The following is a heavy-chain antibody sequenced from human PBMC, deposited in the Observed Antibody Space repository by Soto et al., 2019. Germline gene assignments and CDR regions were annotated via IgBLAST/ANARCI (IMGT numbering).Heavy chain of an antibody. V-gene: IGHV4-39*01. Sequence: SETLSLTCSVSGYSVTSSDYYWAWIRQPPGKGLEWIGSMFYSGLTYYNPSLKSRVTLSVDTSKNQFPVRLNSVTAADTAVYYCAPLSVSLSGPYGIHVWGQGTTVTVSS. J-gene: IGHJ6*02. D-gene: IGHD2-15*01. CDR1: GYSVTSSDYY. CDR3: APLSVSLSGPYGIHV. CDR2: MFYSGLT.